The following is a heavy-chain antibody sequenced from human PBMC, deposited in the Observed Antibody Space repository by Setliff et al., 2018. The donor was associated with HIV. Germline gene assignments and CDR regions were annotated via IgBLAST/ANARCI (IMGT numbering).Heavy chain of an antibody. Sequence: GGSLRLSCAASGITFSSYAMSWVRQAPGKGLEWVSGISGSGGSTYYADSVKGRFTISKDISKNTLYLQMNSLRAEDTAVYYCKADSSGYPWGQGTLVTVSS. J-gene: IGHJ5*02. V-gene: IGHV3-23*01. D-gene: IGHD3-22*01. CDR3: KADSSGYP. CDR2: ISGSGGST. CDR1: GITFSSYA.